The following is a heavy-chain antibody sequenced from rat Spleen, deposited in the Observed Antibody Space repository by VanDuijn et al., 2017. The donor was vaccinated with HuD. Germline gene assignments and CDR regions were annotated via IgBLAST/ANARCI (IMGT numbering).Heavy chain of an antibody. D-gene: IGHD4-3*01. CDR1: GFTFSSYW. CDR2: ITPGGTTT. J-gene: IGHJ2*01. Sequence: EVQLVETGGGLVQPGRSLKLSCVASGFTFSSYWMYWVRRAPGKGLEWVSSITPGGTTTYYSDSVKGRFTISRDNAENTVYLQVNSLRSEDTATYYCAVSGDGSRFEYWGQGVMVTVSS. CDR3: AVSGDGSRFEY. V-gene: IGHV5-58*01.